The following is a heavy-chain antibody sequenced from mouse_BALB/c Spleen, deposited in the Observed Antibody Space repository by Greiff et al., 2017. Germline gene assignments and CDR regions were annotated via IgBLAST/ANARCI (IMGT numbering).Heavy chain of an antibody. V-gene: IGHV5-4*02. J-gene: IGHJ4*01. Sequence: EVMLVESGGGLVKPGGSLKLSCAASGFTFSDYYMYWVRQTPEKRLEWVATISVGGSYTYYPDSVKGRFTISRDNAKNNLYLQMSSLKSEDTAMYNCARDRTPLLRRYAMDYWGQGTSVTVSS. CDR3: ARDRTPLLRRYAMDY. CDR1: GFTFSDYY. D-gene: IGHD1-2*01. CDR2: ISVGGSYT.